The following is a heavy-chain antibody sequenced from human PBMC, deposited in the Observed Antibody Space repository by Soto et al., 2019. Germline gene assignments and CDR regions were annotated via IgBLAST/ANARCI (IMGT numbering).Heavy chain of an antibody. V-gene: IGHV3-11*06. CDR3: ARVLPDGFWSGYYFTY. D-gene: IGHD3-3*01. CDR1: AFTFSDYY. J-gene: IGHJ4*02. CDR2: ISSSSSYT. Sequence: PGXSLRLSCAASAFTFSDYYIIWIHQAPGKGLEWVSYISSSSSYTNYADSVKGRFTISRDNAKNSLYLQMNSLRAEDTAVYYCARVLPDGFWSGYYFTYWGQGTLVTVSS.